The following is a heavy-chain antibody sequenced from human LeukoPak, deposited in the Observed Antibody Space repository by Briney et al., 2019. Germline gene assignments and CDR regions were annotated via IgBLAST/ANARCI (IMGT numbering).Heavy chain of an antibody. V-gene: IGHV4-34*01. CDR2: INHSGST. CDR3: ARGRQNDY. CDR1: GGSFSGYY. Sequence: SETLSLTYAVYGGSFSGYYWSWSRQPPGKGLEWIGEINHSGSTNYNPSLKSRVTISVDTSKNQFSLKLSSVTAADTAVYYCARGRQNDYWGQGTLVTVSS. J-gene: IGHJ4*02.